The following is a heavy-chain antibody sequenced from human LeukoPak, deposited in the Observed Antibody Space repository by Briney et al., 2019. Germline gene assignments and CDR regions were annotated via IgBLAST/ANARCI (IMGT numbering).Heavy chain of an antibody. CDR2: MYHRGST. CDR1: DHSISSGYY. V-gene: IGHV4-38-2*02. J-gene: IGHJ4*02. Sequence: PSETLSLTCSVSDHSISSGYYWGWIRQPPGKGVEWIGTMYHRGSTYYNPALKSRVTMSGDTSKNHFSLKLSSVIAADAAVYYCARGIDDFWSGYSYFDYWGQGTLVTVSS. D-gene: IGHD3-3*01. CDR3: ARGIDDFWSGYSYFDY.